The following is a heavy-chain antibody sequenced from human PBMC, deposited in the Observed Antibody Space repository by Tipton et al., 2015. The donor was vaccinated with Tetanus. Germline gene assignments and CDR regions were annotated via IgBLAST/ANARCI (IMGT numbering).Heavy chain of an antibody. D-gene: IGHD3/OR15-3a*01. CDR2: ISPFNENV. J-gene: IGHJ5*02. CDR1: GYTFTHYG. V-gene: IGHV1-18*01. CDR3: ARGRGLGPHEYFEH. Sequence: QVQLVQSGAEVKKPGASVKVSCKASGYTFTHYGVNWVRQAPGQGLEWMGWISPFNENVNYAETFQGRLTMTTDRSTATVYMDLRSLRSDDTAVYYCARGRGLGPHEYFEHWGQGTLVTVSS.